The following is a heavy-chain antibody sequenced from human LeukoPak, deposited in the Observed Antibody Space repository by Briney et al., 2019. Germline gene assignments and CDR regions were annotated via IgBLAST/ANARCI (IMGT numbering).Heavy chain of an antibody. CDR2: ISGSGGST. J-gene: IGHJ4*02. D-gene: IGHD2-2*01. CDR3: AKAQIVVVPAATYYFDY. V-gene: IGHV3-23*01. CDR1: GFTFSSYA. Sequence: QAGGSLRLSCAASGFTFSSYAMSWVRQAPGKGLEWVSAISGSGGSTYYADSVKGRFTISRDNSKNTLYPQMNSLRAEDTAVYYCAKAQIVVVPAATYYFDYWGQGTLVTVYS.